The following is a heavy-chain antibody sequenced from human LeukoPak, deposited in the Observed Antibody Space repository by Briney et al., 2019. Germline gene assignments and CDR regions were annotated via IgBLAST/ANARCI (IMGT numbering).Heavy chain of an antibody. CDR2: ISGSGGST. Sequence: PGGSLRLSCAASGFTFSSYAMSWVRQAPGKGLEWVSAISGSGGSTYYADSVKGRFTIPRDNSKNTLYLQMNSLRAEDTAVYYCAKAYDFWRGYYYYGMDVWGQGTTVTVSS. J-gene: IGHJ6*02. CDR3: AKAYDFWRGYYYYGMDV. D-gene: IGHD3-3*01. CDR1: GFTFSSYA. V-gene: IGHV3-23*01.